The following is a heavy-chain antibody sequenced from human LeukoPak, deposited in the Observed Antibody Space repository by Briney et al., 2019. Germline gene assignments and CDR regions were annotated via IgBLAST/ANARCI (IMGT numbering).Heavy chain of an antibody. Sequence: ASVKVSCKASGYTFTGYYMHRVRQAPGQGLEWMGWINPNSGGTNYAQKFQGRVTMTRDTSISTAYMELSRLRSDDTAVYYCARVGYCSSTSCYDDAFDIWGKGTMVTVSS. CDR1: GYTFTGYY. D-gene: IGHD2-2*01. CDR3: ARVGYCSSTSCYDDAFDI. J-gene: IGHJ3*02. CDR2: INPNSGGT. V-gene: IGHV1-2*02.